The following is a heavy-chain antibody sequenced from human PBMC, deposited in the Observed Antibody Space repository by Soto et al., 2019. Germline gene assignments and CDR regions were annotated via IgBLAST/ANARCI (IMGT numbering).Heavy chain of an antibody. V-gene: IGHV3-74*01. Sequence: EVQLVESGGDLVQPGGSLRLSCAASGFTFTGHWMHWVRQVPGKGLVWVARINTEGDSTNYADSVKGRFTISRDSATNTVYLQMNGLGVDHTSVYFCAREAGYCSTTSCYRRAFDTWGQGTMVTVSS. CDR3: AREAGYCSTTSCYRRAFDT. CDR2: INTEGDST. CDR1: GFTFTGHW. J-gene: IGHJ3*02. D-gene: IGHD2-2*01.